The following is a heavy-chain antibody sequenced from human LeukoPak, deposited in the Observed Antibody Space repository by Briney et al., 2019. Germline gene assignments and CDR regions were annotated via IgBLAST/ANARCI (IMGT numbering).Heavy chain of an antibody. J-gene: IGHJ4*02. Sequence: WETLSLTCTVSGGSISSYYWSWIRQPPGKGLEWIGYIYYSGSTNYNPSLKSRVTISVDTSKNQFSLKLSSVTAADTAVYYCARQSSTWYYFDYWGQGTLVTVSS. CDR3: ARQSSTWYYFDY. D-gene: IGHD6-13*01. CDR1: GGSISSYY. CDR2: IYYSGST. V-gene: IGHV4-59*01.